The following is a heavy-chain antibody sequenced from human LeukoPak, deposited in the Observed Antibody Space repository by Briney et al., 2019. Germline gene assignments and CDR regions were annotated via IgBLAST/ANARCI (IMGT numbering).Heavy chain of an antibody. CDR3: ARFTSNWP. CDR2: ISSSGSTI. D-gene: IGHD6-13*01. V-gene: IGHV3-48*03. J-gene: IGHJ4*02. Sequence: GGSLRLSCVVSGFTFSSSEMNWVRQGPGKGLEWVSYISSSGSTIYYADSVKGRFTISRDNAKNSLYLQMNSLRAEDTAVYYCARFTSNWPWGQGTLVTVSS. CDR1: GFTFSSSE.